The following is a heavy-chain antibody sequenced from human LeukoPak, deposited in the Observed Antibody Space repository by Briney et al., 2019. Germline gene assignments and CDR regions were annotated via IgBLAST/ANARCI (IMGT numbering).Heavy chain of an antibody. D-gene: IGHD3-10*01. V-gene: IGHV1-2*02. J-gene: IGHJ6*03. Sequence: GASVKVSCKASGYTFTGYYMHWVRQAPGQGLEWMGWINPNSGGTNYAQKFQGRVTMTRDTSISTAYMELSRLRSDDTAVYYCARDGSYGSGPYYYYMDVWGKGTTVTISS. CDR1: GYTFTGYY. CDR3: ARDGSYGSGPYYYYMDV. CDR2: INPNSGGT.